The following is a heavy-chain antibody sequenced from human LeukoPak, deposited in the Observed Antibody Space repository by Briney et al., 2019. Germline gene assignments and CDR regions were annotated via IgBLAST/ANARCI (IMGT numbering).Heavy chain of an antibody. CDR3: ARDPNYGEIDY. CDR2: ISSSSSYI. Sequence: GGSLRLSCVGSGFTFSSYSMNWVHQAPGKGLEWVSSISSSSSYIYYADSVKGRFTISRDNAKNSLYLQMNSLRAEDTAVYYCARDPNYGEIDYWGQGTLVTVSS. CDR1: GFTFSSYS. V-gene: IGHV3-21*01. D-gene: IGHD4-17*01. J-gene: IGHJ4*02.